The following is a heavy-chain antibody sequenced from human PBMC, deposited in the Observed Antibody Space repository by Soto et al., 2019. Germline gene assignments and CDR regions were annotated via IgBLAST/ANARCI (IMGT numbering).Heavy chain of an antibody. CDR2: INHSGST. CDR1: GGSFSVYY. V-gene: IGHV4-34*01. Sequence: ETLCLSCSVYGGSFSVYYWSWIRQPPGKGLEWIGEINHSGSTNYNPSLKSRVTISVDTSKNQFSLKLSSVTAEDTAVYYCARGFTIFGVATAISNWFDPWGQGTLVTVSS. CDR3: ARGFTIFGVATAISNWFDP. D-gene: IGHD3-3*01. J-gene: IGHJ5*02.